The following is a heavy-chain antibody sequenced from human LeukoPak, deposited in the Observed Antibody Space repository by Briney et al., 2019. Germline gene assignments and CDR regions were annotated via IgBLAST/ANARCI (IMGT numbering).Heavy chain of an antibody. J-gene: IGHJ5*02. CDR2: IYYSGST. Sequence: SETLSLTCTVSGGSISSSSYYWGWIRQPPGKGLEWIGSIYYSGSTYYNPSLKSRVTISVDTSKNQFSLKLSSVTAADTAVYYCARDGGNTAMVTSWFDPWGQGTLVTVSS. CDR3: ARDGGNTAMVTSWFDP. D-gene: IGHD5-18*01. V-gene: IGHV4-39*07. CDR1: GGSISSSSYY.